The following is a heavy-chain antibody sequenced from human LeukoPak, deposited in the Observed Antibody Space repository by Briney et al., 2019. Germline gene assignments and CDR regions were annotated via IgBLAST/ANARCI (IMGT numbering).Heavy chain of an antibody. V-gene: IGHV4-4*07. CDR2: IYTSGGT. CDR1: GDSISNYY. CDR3: ARDGRISPYSGMDV. D-gene: IGHD1-26*01. J-gene: IGHJ6*02. Sequence: SETLSLTCTVSGDSISNYYWSWIRQPAGKGLEWIGRIYTSGGTNYNPSLKSRVTMSVDTSKNQFSLKLNTVTPADTAVYYCARDGRISPYSGMDVWGQGTTVTVSS.